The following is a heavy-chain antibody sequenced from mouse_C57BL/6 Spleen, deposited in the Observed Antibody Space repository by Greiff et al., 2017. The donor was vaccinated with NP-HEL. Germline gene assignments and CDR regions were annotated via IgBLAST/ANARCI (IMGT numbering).Heavy chain of an antibody. D-gene: IGHD2-3*01. V-gene: IGHV1-15*01. CDR2: IDPETGGT. Sequence: QVQLKQSGAELVRPGASVTLSCKASGYTFTDYEMHWVKQTPVHGLEWIGAIDPETGGTAYNQKFKGKAILTADKSSSTAYMELRSLTSEDSAVYYCTRRLMDGYRYYFDYWGQGTTLTVSS. CDR1: GYTFTDYE. CDR3: TRRLMDGYRYYFDY. J-gene: IGHJ2*01.